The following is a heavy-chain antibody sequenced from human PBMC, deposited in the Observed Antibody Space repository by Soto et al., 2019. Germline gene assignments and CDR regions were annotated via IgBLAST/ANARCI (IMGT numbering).Heavy chain of an antibody. Sequence: PSETLSLTCTVSGSSINSSGYYWGWIRQPPGKGLEWIGEINHSGSTNYNPSLKSRVTISVDTSKNQFSLKLSSVTAADTAVYYCARSPNLRGPFDYWGQGTLVTVSS. CDR1: GSSINSSGYY. CDR2: INHSGST. D-gene: IGHD4-17*01. V-gene: IGHV4-39*07. CDR3: ARSPNLRGPFDY. J-gene: IGHJ4*02.